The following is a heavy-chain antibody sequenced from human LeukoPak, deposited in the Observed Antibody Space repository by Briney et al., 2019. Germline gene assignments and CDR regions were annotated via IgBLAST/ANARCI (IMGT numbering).Heavy chain of an antibody. CDR2: ISGSGGST. CDR3: AKDHYRAAVAGTFGY. CDR1: GFTFSSYA. J-gene: IGHJ4*02. D-gene: IGHD6-19*01. V-gene: IGHV3-23*01. Sequence: GRSLRLSCAASGFTFSSYAMSWVRQAPGKGLEWVSAISGSGGSTYYADSVKGRFTISRDNSKNTLYLQMNSLRAEDTAVYYCAKDHYRAAVAGTFGYWGQGTLVTVSS.